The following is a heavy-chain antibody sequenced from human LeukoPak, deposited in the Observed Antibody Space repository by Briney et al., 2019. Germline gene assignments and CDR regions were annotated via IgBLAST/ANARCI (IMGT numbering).Heavy chain of an antibody. V-gene: IGHV4-4*02. CDR3: TRSSGWWSLDY. J-gene: IGHJ4*02. CDR2: ISHVGST. CDR1: GDSISNGNW. Sequence: SETLSLTCAVSGDSISNGNWWSWVRLPPGKGLDWIGEISHVGSTKYSPSLKDRVTISKDNSKNQFSLKLNSVTAADTATYYCTRSSGWWSLDYWGQGALVTVSS. D-gene: IGHD6-13*01.